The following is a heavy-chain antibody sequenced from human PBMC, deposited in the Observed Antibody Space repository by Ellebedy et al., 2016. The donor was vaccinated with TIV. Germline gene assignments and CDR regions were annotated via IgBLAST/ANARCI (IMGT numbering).Heavy chain of an antibody. J-gene: IGHJ6*02. Sequence: SETLSLXCTVSGGSISSSSYYWGWIRQPPGKGLEWIGSIYYSGSTYYNPSLKSRVTISVDTSKNQFSLKLSSVTAADTAVYYCARDRIYDFWSGYRGDYYYGMDVWGQGTTVTVSS. CDR3: ARDRIYDFWSGYRGDYYYGMDV. CDR2: IYYSGST. V-gene: IGHV4-39*07. D-gene: IGHD3-3*01. CDR1: GGSISSSSYY.